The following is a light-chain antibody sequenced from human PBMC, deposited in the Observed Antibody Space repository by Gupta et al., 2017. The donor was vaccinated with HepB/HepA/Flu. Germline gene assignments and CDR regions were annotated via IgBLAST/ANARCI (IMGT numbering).Light chain of an antibody. CDR1: QSVSSSY. J-gene: IGKJ2*01. V-gene: IGKV3-20*01. CDR2: GAS. Sequence: ESVLAQSPGTLSLSPGEGATLSCRASQSVSSSYLAWYQQKPGQAPRLLIYGASSRATGIPDRFSGSGSGTDFTLTISRLEPEDFAVYYCQQYGSSPHTFGQGTKLEIK. CDR3: QQYGSSPHT.